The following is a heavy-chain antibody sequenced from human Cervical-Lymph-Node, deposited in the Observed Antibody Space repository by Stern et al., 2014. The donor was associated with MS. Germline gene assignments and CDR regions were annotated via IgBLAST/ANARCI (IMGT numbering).Heavy chain of an antibody. CDR3: APPYYDIFVSVYGMDV. V-gene: IGHV1-69*01. D-gene: IGHD3-9*01. CDR1: GVPFNDYA. Sequence: QVQLVQSGAEVKKPGSSVSVSCMASGVPFNDYAFRWVRQAPGQGLAWVGVIIRIFGTTHYAQRCQGRITITADESTSTAYMELSSLKSEDTAVYYCAPPYYDIFVSVYGMDVWGQGTMVTVPS. CDR2: IIRIFGTT. J-gene: IGHJ6*02.